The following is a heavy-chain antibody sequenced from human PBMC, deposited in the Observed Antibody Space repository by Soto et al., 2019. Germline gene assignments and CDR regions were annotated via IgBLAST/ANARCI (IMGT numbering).Heavy chain of an antibody. V-gene: IGHV3-21*01. J-gene: IGHJ4*02. D-gene: IGHD5-12*01. Sequence: EVQLVESGGGLVKPGGSLRLSCAASGFTFSSYSMNWVRQAPGKGLEWVSSISSSTSYMYYADSVKGRFTISRDNARNSLYLQMNGLRAEDTAVYYCARFRRDGYNLDYWGQGTLVTVSS. CDR3: ARFRRDGYNLDY. CDR2: ISSSTSYM. CDR1: GFTFSSYS.